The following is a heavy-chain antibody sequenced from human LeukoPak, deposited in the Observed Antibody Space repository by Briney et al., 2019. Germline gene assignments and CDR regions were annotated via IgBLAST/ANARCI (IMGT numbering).Heavy chain of an antibody. J-gene: IGHJ5*02. D-gene: IGHD6-13*01. CDR1: GFSFNSYS. CDR2: ISSNSKLI. CDR3: ARELPGIAAAGVWFDP. V-gene: IGHV3-21*05. Sequence: PGGSLRLSCAASGFSFNSYSMNWVRQAPGKGLECVSYISSNSKLIHYADSVKGRFTISRDNAKNSLYLQMNSLRAEDTAVYYCARELPGIAAAGVWFDPWGQGTLVTVSS.